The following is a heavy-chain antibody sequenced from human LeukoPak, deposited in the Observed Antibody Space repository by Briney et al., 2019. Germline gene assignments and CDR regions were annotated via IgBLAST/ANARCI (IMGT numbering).Heavy chain of an antibody. J-gene: IGHJ6*03. CDR3: ARASRDYYYYYMDV. CDR2: IYHSGDA. Sequence: PSETLSLTCTVSGGSISSGGYYWSWIRQPPGKGLEWIGYIYHSGDAYYNPSLKSRATISVDKSKNQFSLKLSSVTAADTAVHYCARASRDYYYYYMDVWGKGTTVTVSS. CDR1: GGSISSGGYY. D-gene: IGHD6-6*01. V-gene: IGHV4-30-2*01.